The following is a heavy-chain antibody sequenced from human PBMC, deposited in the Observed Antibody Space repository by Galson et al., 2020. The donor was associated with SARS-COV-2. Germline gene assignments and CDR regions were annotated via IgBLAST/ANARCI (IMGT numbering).Heavy chain of an antibody. D-gene: IGHD4-17*01. CDR3: ARDLGLVTTCYFDY. CDR1: GFTFSRYW. J-gene: IGHJ4*02. Sequence: GGSLRLSCAASGFTFSRYWMSWVRQAPGKGLEWVANINKDGSDKNYVDSVKGRFTISRDNAKNSLYLQMNSLRAEDTAVYYCARDLGLVTTCYFDYWGQGNLVSVSS. CDR2: INKDGSDK. V-gene: IGHV3-7*04.